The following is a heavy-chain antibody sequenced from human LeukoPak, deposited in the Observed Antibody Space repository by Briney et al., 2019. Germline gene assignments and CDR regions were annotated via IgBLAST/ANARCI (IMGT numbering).Heavy chain of an antibody. D-gene: IGHD3-10*01. J-gene: IGHJ4*02. CDR1: GGSISSYF. CDR3: ARDGADVYGRAFDY. Sequence: PSETLSLTCNVSGGSISSYFWTWIRQPAGKGLEWIGRIHASGTTNYNSSLKSRVSMSVDASKNQFSLKLTSVTAADTAVYFCARDGADVYGRAFDYWGQGTLVSVSS. V-gene: IGHV4-4*07. CDR2: IHASGTT.